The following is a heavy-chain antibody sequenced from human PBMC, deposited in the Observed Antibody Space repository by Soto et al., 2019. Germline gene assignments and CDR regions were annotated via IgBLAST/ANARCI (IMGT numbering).Heavy chain of an antibody. CDR3: AKRGDCSGGSCYSYYFDY. CDR1: GFTFSSYG. J-gene: IGHJ4*02. Sequence: GGSLRLSCAASGFTFSSYGMHWVRQAPGKGLEWVAVISYDGSDKYYADSVKGRFTISRDNSKNTLYLQMNSLRAEDTAVYYCAKRGDCSGGSCYSYYFDYWGQGTLVTVSS. D-gene: IGHD2-15*01. CDR2: ISYDGSDK. V-gene: IGHV3-30*18.